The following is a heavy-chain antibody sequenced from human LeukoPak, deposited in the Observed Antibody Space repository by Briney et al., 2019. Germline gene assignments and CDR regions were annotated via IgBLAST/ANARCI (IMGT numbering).Heavy chain of an antibody. CDR3: ARDRQAHYYGSGSSLPEDY. CDR1: GYTFTSYG. Sequence: ASVKVSCKASGYTFTSYGISWVRQAPGQGLEWMGWISAYNGNTNYAQKLQGRVTMTTDTSTSTAYMELRSLRSDDTAVYYCARDRQAHYYGSGSSLPEDYWGQGTLVTVSS. J-gene: IGHJ4*02. D-gene: IGHD3-10*01. V-gene: IGHV1-18*01. CDR2: ISAYNGNT.